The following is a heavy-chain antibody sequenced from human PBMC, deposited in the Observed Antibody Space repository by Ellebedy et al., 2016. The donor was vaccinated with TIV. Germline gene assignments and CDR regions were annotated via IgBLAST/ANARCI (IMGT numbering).Heavy chain of an antibody. CDR1: GYTFTSYD. Sequence: ASVKVSXXASGYTFTSYDINWVRQATGQGLEWMGWMNPNSGNTGYAQKFQGRVTMTRNTSISTAYMELSSLRSEDTAVYYCARGQQQLVWFPLPNWFDPWGQGTLVTVSS. CDR2: MNPNSGNT. CDR3: ARGQQQLVWFPLPNWFDP. V-gene: IGHV1-8*01. D-gene: IGHD6-13*01. J-gene: IGHJ5*02.